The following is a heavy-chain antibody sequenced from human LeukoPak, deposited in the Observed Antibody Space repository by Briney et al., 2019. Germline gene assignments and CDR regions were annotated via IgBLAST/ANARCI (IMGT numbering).Heavy chain of an antibody. J-gene: IGHJ4*02. D-gene: IGHD5-12*01. V-gene: IGHV1-8*02. CDR3: ARGDNLIVATTHFDY. CDR1: GYTFTGYY. CDR2: MNPNSGNT. Sequence: ASVKVSCKASGYTFTGYYMHWVRQATGQGLEWMGWMNPNSGNTGYAQKFQGRVTMTRNTSISTAYMELSNLRSEDTAVYYCARGDNLIVATTHFDYWGQGTLVTVSS.